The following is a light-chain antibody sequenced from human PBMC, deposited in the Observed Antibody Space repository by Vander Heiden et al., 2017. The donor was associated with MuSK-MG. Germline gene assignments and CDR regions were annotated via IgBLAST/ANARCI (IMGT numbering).Light chain of an antibody. V-gene: IGKV1-39*01. Sequence: DIPIPQSPSSLSASVGDRVTITCRASQSISSYLNWYQQKPGKAPKLLIYAASSLQGGVPSRFSGSASGTDFTLTISSLQPEDFATYYCQQSYSTPRTFGQGTKVEIK. CDR3: QQSYSTPRT. J-gene: IGKJ1*01. CDR1: QSISSY. CDR2: AAS.